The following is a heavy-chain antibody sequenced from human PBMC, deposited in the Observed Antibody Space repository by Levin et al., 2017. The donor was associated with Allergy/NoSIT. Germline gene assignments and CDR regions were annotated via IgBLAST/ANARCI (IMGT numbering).Heavy chain of an antibody. CDR1: GFTFTIYS. Sequence: SCAASGFTFTIYSMYWVRQAPGKGLEWVSGLTPPDISTYYADSVKGRFTISRDDSKSPIYLQMNSLRAEDTAVYYCTKARPSRWLRNACDSWGQGTMVTVSS. D-gene: IGHD6-19*01. CDR3: TKARPSRWLRNACDS. V-gene: IGHV3-23*01. CDR2: LTPPDIST. J-gene: IGHJ3*02.